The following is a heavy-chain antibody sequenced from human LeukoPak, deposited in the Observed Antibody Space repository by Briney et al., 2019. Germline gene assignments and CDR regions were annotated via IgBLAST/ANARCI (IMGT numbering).Heavy chain of an antibody. V-gene: IGHV3-21*01. J-gene: IGHJ4*02. CDR3: ARDFRTQLDGYSPPYDFDY. Sequence: GGSLRLSCAAFGFTFSRHSISWVRQAPGKRLEWVSSISSDSSHIYYADSMKCRFTVSRDNAKNSLFLQMNSLRAEDTAVYYCARDFRTQLDGYSPPYDFDYWGQGALVTVSS. CDR1: GFTFSRHS. D-gene: IGHD5-24*01. CDR2: ISSDSSHI.